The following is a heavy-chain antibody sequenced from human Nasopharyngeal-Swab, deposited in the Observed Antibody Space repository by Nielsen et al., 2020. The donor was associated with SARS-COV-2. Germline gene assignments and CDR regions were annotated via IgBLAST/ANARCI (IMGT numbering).Heavy chain of an antibody. J-gene: IGHJ5*02. D-gene: IGHD4-11*01. CDR2: ISWNSGSI. CDR3: AKDWAVTYNWFDP. CDR1: GFTFDDYA. V-gene: IGHV3-9*01. Sequence: LSLTCAASGFTFDDYAMHWVRQAPGKGLEWVSGISWNSGSIGYADSVKDRFTISRDNAKNSLYLQMNSLRAEDTALYYCAKDWAVTYNWFDPWGQGTLVTVSS.